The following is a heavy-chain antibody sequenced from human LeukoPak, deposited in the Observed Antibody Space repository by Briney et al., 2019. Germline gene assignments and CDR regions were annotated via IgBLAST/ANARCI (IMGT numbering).Heavy chain of an antibody. CDR3: ASSIVYCSSTSCYFN. J-gene: IGHJ4*02. CDR2: INPNSGGT. V-gene: IGHV1-2*02. D-gene: IGHD2-2*01. CDR1: GFTFSSYG. Sequence: SCAASGFTFSSYGMHWVRQAPGQGLEWMGWINPNSGGTNYAQKFQGRVTMTRDTSISTAYMELSRLRSDDTAVYYCASSIVYCSSTSCYFNWGQGTLVTASS.